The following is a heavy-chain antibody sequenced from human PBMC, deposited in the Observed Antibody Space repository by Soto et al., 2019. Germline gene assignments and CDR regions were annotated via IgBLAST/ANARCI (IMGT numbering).Heavy chain of an antibody. CDR3: ARDYYDSSGYAGVQH. J-gene: IGHJ1*01. Sequence: SETLSLTCTVSGGSISSGDYYWSWIRQPPGKGLEWIGYIYYSGSTYYNPSLKSRVTISVDTSKNQFSLKLSSVTAADTAVYYCARDYYDSSGYAGVQHWGQGTLVTVSS. V-gene: IGHV4-30-4*01. CDR2: IYYSGST. D-gene: IGHD3-22*01. CDR1: GGSISSGDYY.